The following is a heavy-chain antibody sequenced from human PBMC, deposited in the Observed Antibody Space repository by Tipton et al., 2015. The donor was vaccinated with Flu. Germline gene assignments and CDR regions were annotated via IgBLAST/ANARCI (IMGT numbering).Heavy chain of an antibody. CDR2: INHSGRT. Sequence: TLSLTCAVYGGSFSDYSWTWIRQAPGKGLEWIGEINHSGRTNYNPSVTSRVSMSIDASKNQFSLGLSSMTAADTAVYYCARGRRPRVRQDLLVGYYLNYWGQGTLVTVSS. J-gene: IGHJ4*02. CDR3: ARGRRPRVRQDLLVGYYLNY. CDR1: GGSFSDYS. D-gene: IGHD3-9*01. V-gene: IGHV4-34*01.